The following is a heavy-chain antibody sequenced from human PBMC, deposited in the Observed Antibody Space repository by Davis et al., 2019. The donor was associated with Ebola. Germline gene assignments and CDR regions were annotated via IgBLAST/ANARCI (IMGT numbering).Heavy chain of an antibody. D-gene: IGHD1-26*01. CDR1: GYTFTVYY. CDR3: ARLGSAPFDY. V-gene: IGHV1-2*02. CDR2: ISPNTGDT. Sequence: ASVKVSCKASGYTFTVYYIHWVRQAPGQGLEWMGWISPNTGDTIYAQKFQDRVTMTRDTSISTAYMDLSRLRSDDTAVYYSARLGSAPFDYWGQGTLVTVSS. J-gene: IGHJ4*02.